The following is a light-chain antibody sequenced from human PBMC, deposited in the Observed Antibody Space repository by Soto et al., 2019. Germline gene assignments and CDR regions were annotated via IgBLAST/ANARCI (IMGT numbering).Light chain of an antibody. CDR2: RAS. Sequence: EIVLTQSPATLSVFPGERATLSCRASQSVNSNLAWYQQKPGQAPRLLIYRASTRAAGIPARFSGSGTGTEFTLTISSLQSEDFAVYYCQQYDNSPETFGQGTKVDIK. CDR3: QQYDNSPET. V-gene: IGKV3-15*01. J-gene: IGKJ1*01. CDR1: QSVNSN.